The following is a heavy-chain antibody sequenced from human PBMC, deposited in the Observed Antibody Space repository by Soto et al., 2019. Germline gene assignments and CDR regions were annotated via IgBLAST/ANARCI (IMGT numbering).Heavy chain of an antibody. D-gene: IGHD3-10*01. CDR3: ARGGPYASGSSYFDY. V-gene: IGHV3-74*01. Sequence: EVRLVESGGGLVQPGGSLRLSCAASGFTLSRHWMHWVRQAPGKGLLWLSRISGDGSNTNNADSVKGRFTSSRDNPKNTLYLKMNSLRVEDTAVSFCARGGPYASGSSYFDYWGQGVLVTVSS. J-gene: IGHJ4*02. CDR1: GFTLSRHW. CDR2: ISGDGSNT.